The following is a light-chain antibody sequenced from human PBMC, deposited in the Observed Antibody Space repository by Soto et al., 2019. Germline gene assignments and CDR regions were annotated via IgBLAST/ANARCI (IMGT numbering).Light chain of an antibody. J-gene: IGKJ1*01. Sequence: EIVLTQSPGTLSLSPGERATLSCRASQTISSSCLVWYQQKPGQAPRLLIYAASSRATGIPDRFSGSGSGTDFTLTISRLEAEYCAVYYCQHYANSLWTFGQGTKVEIK. CDR2: AAS. CDR1: QTISSSC. CDR3: QHYANSLWT. V-gene: IGKV3-20*01.